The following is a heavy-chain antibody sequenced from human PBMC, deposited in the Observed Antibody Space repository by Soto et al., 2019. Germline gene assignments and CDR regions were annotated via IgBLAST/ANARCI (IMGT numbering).Heavy chain of an antibody. D-gene: IGHD3-3*01. J-gene: IGHJ6*02. CDR1: GFIFTGFA. CDR3: ARAGTIFGLLGNYFGMDV. V-gene: IGHV1-3*01. CDR2: INAGNGNT. Sequence: EASVKVSCKASGFIFTGFAMHWVRQAPGQRLEWMGWINAGNGNTRYSQKFQGRVTITSDTSANTAYMELSSLKSEDTAVYYCARAGTIFGLLGNYFGMDVWGQGTTVTVSS.